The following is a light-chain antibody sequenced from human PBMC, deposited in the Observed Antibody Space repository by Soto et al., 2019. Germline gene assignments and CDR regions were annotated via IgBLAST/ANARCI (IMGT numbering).Light chain of an antibody. CDR3: CSYAGSNTYV. CDR1: SSNVGGYNY. Sequence: QSVLTQPRSVSGFPGQSVTISCTGTSSNVGGYNYVSWYQQHPGKAPKLMIYDVNKRPSGVPDRFSGSKSGNTASLTISGLQAEDEADYYCCSYAGSNTYVFGTGTKVTV. J-gene: IGLJ1*01. CDR2: DVN. V-gene: IGLV2-11*01.